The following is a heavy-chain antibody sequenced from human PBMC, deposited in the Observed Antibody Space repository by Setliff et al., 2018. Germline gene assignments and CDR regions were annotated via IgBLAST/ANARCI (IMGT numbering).Heavy chain of an antibody. CDR2: MNPNNGNT. CDR1: GYTFINYE. CDR3: ARTLVGATWVDY. J-gene: IGHJ4*02. V-gene: IGHV1-8*02. D-gene: IGHD1-26*01. Sequence: GASVKVSCKASGYTFINYEINWVRQATGQGLEWMGGMNPNNGNTGYAQKFQGRVTMTRNTSISTAYMELSSLRSEDTAVYYCARTLVGATWVDYRGQGTLVTVSS.